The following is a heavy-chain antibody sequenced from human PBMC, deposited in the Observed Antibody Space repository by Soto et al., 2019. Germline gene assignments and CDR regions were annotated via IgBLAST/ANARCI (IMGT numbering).Heavy chain of an antibody. V-gene: IGHV3-23*01. CDR1: GFTFSNYA. J-gene: IGHJ4*02. CDR2: ISGRGGNT. CDR3: ARAGCSGGTCYLYYFDD. D-gene: IGHD2-15*01. Sequence: EMQLLESGGGLVQPGGSLKLSCAASGFTFSNYAMSWVRQAPGKGLEWVSTISGRGGNTYYADSVKGRCTISRDNSRNTLYLQMDSLRVADSAVYSCARAGCSGGTCYLYYFDDWGQGALVTVSS.